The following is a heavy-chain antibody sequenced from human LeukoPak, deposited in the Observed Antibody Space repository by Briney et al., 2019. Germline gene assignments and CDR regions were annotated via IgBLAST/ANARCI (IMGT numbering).Heavy chain of an antibody. CDR3: AIVPSTVVTTNWYFDL. Sequence: TGGSLRLSCAASGFTFSSYAMIWARQAPGKGLEWVSVINGSGAGIKYVDSVKGRFTISRDNSKNTLYLQMKSLRVEDTALYYCAIVPSTVVTTNWYFDLWGRGTLVTVSS. D-gene: IGHD2-21*02. CDR1: GFTFSSYA. V-gene: IGHV3-23*01. J-gene: IGHJ2*01. CDR2: INGSGAGI.